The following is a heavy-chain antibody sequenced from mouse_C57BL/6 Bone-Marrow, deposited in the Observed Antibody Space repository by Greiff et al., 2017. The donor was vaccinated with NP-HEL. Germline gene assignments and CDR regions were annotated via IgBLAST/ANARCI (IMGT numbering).Heavy chain of an antibody. V-gene: IGHV1-26*01. D-gene: IGHD1-1*01. J-gene: IGHJ1*03. CDR1: GYTFTDYY. Sequence: VQLQQSGPELVKPGASVKISCKASGYTFTDYYMNWVKQSHGKSLEWIGDIHPNNGGTSYNQKFKGKATLTVDQSSSTAYMELRSLTSEDSAVYYCARGPQVPPYGSSYSWYFDVWGTGTTVTVSS. CDR2: IHPNNGGT. CDR3: ARGPQVPPYGSSYSWYFDV.